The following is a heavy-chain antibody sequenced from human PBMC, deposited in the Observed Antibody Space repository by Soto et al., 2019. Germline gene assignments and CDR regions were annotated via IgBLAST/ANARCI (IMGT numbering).Heavy chain of an antibody. V-gene: IGHV1-2*04. CDR1: GYTFTGYY. CDR2: INPNSGFT. Sequence: ASVKFSCKASGYTFTGYYMHWVRQAPGQVLEYMVWINPNSGFTNXXXKFHGCFXXTTATSIPPAXMQLLXLTSDDTAVYYCARDWVLGAVVGYYGMDVX. CDR3: ARDWVLGAVVGYYGMDV. J-gene: IGHJ6*01. D-gene: IGHD2-15*01.